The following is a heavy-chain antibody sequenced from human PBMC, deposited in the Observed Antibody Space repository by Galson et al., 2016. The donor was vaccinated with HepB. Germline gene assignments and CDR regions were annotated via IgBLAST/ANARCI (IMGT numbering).Heavy chain of an antibody. D-gene: IGHD6-19*01. J-gene: IGHJ6*02. CDR1: GGTFSSYA. Sequence: SVKVSCKASGGTFSSYAFSWVRQAPGQGLEWMGRSVPILGMANYAQKFQGRVTITADKSTSTVYMELSSLRSEDTAMYYCARDAVAVAGTLHFYFYGMDVWGQGTTVIVSS. V-gene: IGHV1-69*04. CDR3: ARDAVAVAGTLHFYFYGMDV. CDR2: SVPILGMA.